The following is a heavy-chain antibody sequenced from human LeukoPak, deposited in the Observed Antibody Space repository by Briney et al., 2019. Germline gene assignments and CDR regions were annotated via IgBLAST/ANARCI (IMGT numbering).Heavy chain of an antibody. CDR2: INHSGST. J-gene: IGHJ6*02. Sequence: SETLSLTCAVYGGSFSGYYWSWIRQPPGKRLEWIGEINHSGSTNYNPSLKSRVTISVDTSKNQFSLKLGSVTAAGTAVYYCARGVGLGYYYYGMDVWGQGTTVTVSS. CDR3: ARGVGLGYYYYGMDV. D-gene: IGHD3-16*01. CDR1: GGSFSGYY. V-gene: IGHV4-34*01.